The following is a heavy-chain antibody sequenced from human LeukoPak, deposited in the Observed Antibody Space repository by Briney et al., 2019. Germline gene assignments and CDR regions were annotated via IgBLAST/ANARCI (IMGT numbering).Heavy chain of an antibody. V-gene: IGHV4-31*03. CDR1: GGSISSGGYY. CDR3: ARAPPTYYYDSSGYSPFDY. D-gene: IGHD3-22*01. Sequence: SETLSLTCTVSGGSISSGGYYGSWIRQHPGRGLEWIGYIYYSGSTYYNPSLKSRVTISVNTSKNQFSLKLSSVTAADTAVYYCARAPPTYYYDSSGYSPFDYWGQGTLVTVSS. CDR2: IYYSGST. J-gene: IGHJ4*02.